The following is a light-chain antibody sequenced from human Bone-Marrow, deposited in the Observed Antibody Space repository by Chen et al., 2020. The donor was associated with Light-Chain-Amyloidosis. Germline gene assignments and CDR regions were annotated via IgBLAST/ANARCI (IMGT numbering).Light chain of an antibody. V-gene: IGLV3-25*03. CDR1: DLTTKY. Sequence: SYELTQPPSVSVSPGQTARITCSRDDLTTKYAYWYQQKPGQAPVLVIHRDTERPSGISERFSGSSSGTTATLPISGVQAEDEADYHCQSADSSGTYEVIFGGGTKLTVL. J-gene: IGLJ2*01. CDR2: RDT. CDR3: QSADSSGTYEVI.